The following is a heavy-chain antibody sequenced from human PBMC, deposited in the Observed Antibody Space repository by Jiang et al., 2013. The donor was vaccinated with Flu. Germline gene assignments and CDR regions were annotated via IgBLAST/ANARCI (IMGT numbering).Heavy chain of an antibody. CDR1: GDSVSSGGYY. CDR2: IYQGGTT. V-gene: IGHV4-39*01. J-gene: IGHJ4*02. CDR3: ARRHLSREPY. Sequence: PGLVKPSETLSLTCIVSGDSVSSGGYYWPWFRQSPGKGLEWIGSIYQGGTTYYSPSLKSRVTIFVDTSKNHVSLQLTSVTAADTAVYYCARRHLSREPYWGQGTLVTVSS.